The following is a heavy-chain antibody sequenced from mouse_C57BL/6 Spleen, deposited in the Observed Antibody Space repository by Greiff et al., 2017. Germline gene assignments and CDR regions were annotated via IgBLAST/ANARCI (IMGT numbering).Heavy chain of an antibody. Sequence: EVQGVESGGDLVKPGGSLKLSCAASGFTFSSYGLSWVRQTPDKRLEWVATISSGGSYTYYPDSVKGRFTISRDNAKNTLYLQMSSLKSEDTAMYYCARHPRDYWGQGTTLTVSS. CDR3: ARHPRDY. CDR1: GFTFSSYG. CDR2: ISSGGSYT. J-gene: IGHJ2*01. V-gene: IGHV5-6*01.